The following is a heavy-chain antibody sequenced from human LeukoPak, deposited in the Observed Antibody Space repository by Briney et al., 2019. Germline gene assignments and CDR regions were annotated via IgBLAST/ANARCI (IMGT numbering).Heavy chain of an antibody. J-gene: IGHJ4*02. CDR3: ARGEGIAAAGTPDY. CDR2: ISGSGGST. Sequence: GGSLRLSCAASGFTFSSYGMSWVRQAPGKGLEWVSAISGSGGSTYYADSVKGRFTISRDNSKNTLYLQMNSLRAEDTAVYYCARGEGIAAAGTPDYWGQGTLVTVSS. V-gene: IGHV3-23*01. D-gene: IGHD6-13*01. CDR1: GFTFSSYG.